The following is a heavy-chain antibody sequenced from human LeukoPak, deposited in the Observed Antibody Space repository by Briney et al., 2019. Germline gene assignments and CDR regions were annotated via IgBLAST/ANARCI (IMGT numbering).Heavy chain of an antibody. CDR3: AKDGPPSGGYPDAFDI. CDR2: IRSDGSNK. J-gene: IGHJ3*02. V-gene: IGHV3-30*02. Sequence: PGGSLRLSCAASGFTFSNYGMHWVRQAPGKGLEWVAFIRSDGSNKYYADSVKGRFTISRDNSKNTLYLQMSSLRAEDTAVYYCAKDGPPSGGYPDAFDIWGQGTMVTVSS. D-gene: IGHD6-19*01. CDR1: GFTFSNYG.